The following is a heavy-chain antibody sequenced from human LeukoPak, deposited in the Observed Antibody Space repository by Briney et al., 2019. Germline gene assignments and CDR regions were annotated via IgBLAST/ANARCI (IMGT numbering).Heavy chain of an antibody. CDR1: GFTFSSYA. J-gene: IGHJ4*02. V-gene: IGHV3-23*01. CDR2: ISGSGGXT. CDR3: XXXXPXIXXTXALDY. D-gene: IGHD2-21*02. Sequence: PGGSLRLSCAASGFTFSSYAMSWVRQAPGKGLEWVSAISGSGGXTXXXDXXXGRFTISRDNSKNTLYLQMNSLRAEDTAVYYXXXXXPXIXXTXALDYWGQGTLVTVSS.